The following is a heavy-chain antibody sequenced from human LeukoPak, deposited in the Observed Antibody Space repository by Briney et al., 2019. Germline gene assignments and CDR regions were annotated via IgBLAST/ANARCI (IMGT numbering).Heavy chain of an antibody. J-gene: IGHJ4*02. CDR3: AREETVGGFDY. Sequence: SETLSLTCTVSGGSISSYYWSWVRQPPGKGLEWIGFAYYTGSTNYSPSLKSRVTISVDTSKNQFSLKLRSVTAADTAVYYRAREETVGGFDYWGQGTLVTVSS. D-gene: IGHD4-23*01. CDR2: AYYTGST. CDR1: GGSISSYY. V-gene: IGHV4-59*01.